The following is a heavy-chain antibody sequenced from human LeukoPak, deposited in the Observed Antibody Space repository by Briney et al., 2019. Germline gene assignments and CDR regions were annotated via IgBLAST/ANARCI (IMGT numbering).Heavy chain of an antibody. V-gene: IGHV4-59*01. D-gene: IGHD1-26*01. CDR3: ARAVSGSYYFDY. J-gene: IGHJ4*02. CDR1: RGSISSYY. Sequence: SETPSLTRMLSRGSISSYYWSWMRPPPGKGVEWIGYIYYSGSTNYNPPLKSRVTISVDTSKNQCSLKLSSVTAADTAVYYCARAVSGSYYFDYWGQGTLVTVSS. CDR2: IYYSGST.